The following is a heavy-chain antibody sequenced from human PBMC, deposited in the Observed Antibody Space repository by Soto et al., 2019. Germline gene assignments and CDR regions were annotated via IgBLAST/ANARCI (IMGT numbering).Heavy chain of an antibody. D-gene: IGHD3-10*01. Sequence: ASVKVSCKASGYTFTSYGISWVRQAPGQGLEWMGWISAYNGNTNYAQKLQGRVTMTTDTSTSTAYMELSRLRSEDTAVYYCASSRITMVPYGMDVWGQGTTVTVSS. V-gene: IGHV1-18*01. J-gene: IGHJ6*02. CDR1: GYTFTSYG. CDR2: ISAYNGNT. CDR3: ASSRITMVPYGMDV.